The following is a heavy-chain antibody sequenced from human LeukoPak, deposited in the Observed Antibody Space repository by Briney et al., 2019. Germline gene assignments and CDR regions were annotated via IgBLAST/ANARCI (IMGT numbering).Heavy chain of an antibody. J-gene: IGHJ6*03. D-gene: IGHD1-7*01. CDR2: INDNGRA. Sequence: PSETLSLTCAVYGGSFSNYYWNWIRQPPGKGLEWLGEINDNGRANYNPSLMSRVTVSVDTSKNQFSLRLTSVTATDTAVYYCARRWNYGRNYYIDVWGKGATVSVSS. V-gene: IGHV4-34*01. CDR3: ARRWNYGRNYYIDV. CDR1: GGSFSNYY.